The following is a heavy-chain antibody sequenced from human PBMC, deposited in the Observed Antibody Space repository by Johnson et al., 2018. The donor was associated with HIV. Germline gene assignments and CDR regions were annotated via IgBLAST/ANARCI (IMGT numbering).Heavy chain of an antibody. CDR2: ISYDGSNK. Sequence: VQLVESGGGVVQPGRSLRLSCAASGFTFSSYAMHWVRQAPGKGLEWVAVISYDGSNKYYADSVKGRFTISRDNAKNSLYLQMNSLRAEDTAVYYCAREEGTDILTRGDAFDIWGQGTMVTVSS. J-gene: IGHJ3*02. CDR1: GFTFSSYA. D-gene: IGHD3-9*01. V-gene: IGHV3-30-3*01. CDR3: AREEGTDILTRGDAFDI.